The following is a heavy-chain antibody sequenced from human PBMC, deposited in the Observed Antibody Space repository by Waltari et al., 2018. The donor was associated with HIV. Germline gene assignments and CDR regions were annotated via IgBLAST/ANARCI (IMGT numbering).Heavy chain of an antibody. D-gene: IGHD1-26*01. V-gene: IGHV4-61*02. CDR3: SGVREGVGGGGYYYYYGMDV. J-gene: IGHJ6*02. Sequence: QVQLQESGPGLVKPSQTLSLTCTVSGGSISRGNYYWSWIRQPAGKTLEWIGRIYTSGTTQVPPPSRRWVTLAVGTSKNRFSWRLTSGAAEDTAVYDCSGVREGVGGGGYYYYYGMDVWGQGTTVTVSS. CDR1: GGSISRGNYY. CDR2: IYTSGTT.